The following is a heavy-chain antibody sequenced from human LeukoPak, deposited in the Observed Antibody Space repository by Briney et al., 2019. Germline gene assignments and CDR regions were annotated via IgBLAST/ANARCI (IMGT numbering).Heavy chain of an antibody. CDR3: ARYGRFLDY. V-gene: IGHV3-30*04. Sequence: GRSLRLSCAASGFTFSNYAMHWVRQAPGKGLEWVAVISYDGRNQYYADSVKGRFTVSRDNSKSTLYLQMNRLRGEDTAVYNCARYGRFLDYWGQGTLVTVSS. CDR1: GFTFSNYA. D-gene: IGHD1-26*01. J-gene: IGHJ4*02. CDR2: ISYDGRNQ.